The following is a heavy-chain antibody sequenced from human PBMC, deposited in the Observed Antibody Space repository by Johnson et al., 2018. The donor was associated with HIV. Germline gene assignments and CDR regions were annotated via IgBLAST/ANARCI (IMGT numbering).Heavy chain of an antibody. CDR1: GFTFSSYA. Sequence: VQLVESGGGVVQPGRSLRLSCAASGFTFSSYAMHWVRQAPGKGLEWVGRIKSKVDGGTTDFPAPVKGRFTISRDNSNNTLYLLMNSLRAEDTAVYYCAREPEGWAFDIWGQGTMVTVSS. V-gene: IGHV3-15*01. CDR2: IKSKVDGGTT. CDR3: AREPEGWAFDI. D-gene: IGHD1-26*01. J-gene: IGHJ3*02.